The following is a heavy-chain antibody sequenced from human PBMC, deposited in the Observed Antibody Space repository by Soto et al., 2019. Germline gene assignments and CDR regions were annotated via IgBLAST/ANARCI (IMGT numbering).Heavy chain of an antibody. CDR1: GFTFSSYW. CDR3: AVAVAGPTAIGY. D-gene: IGHD6-19*01. Sequence: EVQLVESGGGLVQPGGSLRLSCAASGFTFSSYWMHWVRQAPGKGLVWVSRINSDGSSTSYADSVKGRFTISRDNAKNTLYLQRNSLSAEDTAVYYCAVAVAGPTAIGYWGQGTLVTVSS. V-gene: IGHV3-74*01. CDR2: INSDGSST. J-gene: IGHJ4*02.